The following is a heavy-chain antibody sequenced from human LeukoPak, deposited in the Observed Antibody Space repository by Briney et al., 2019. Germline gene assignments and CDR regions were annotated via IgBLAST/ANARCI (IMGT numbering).Heavy chain of an antibody. J-gene: IGHJ1*01. D-gene: IGHD6-13*01. CDR1: GYTLTELS. V-gene: IGHV1-24*01. CDR3: ATSPAGTFFQH. CDR2: FDPEDGEA. Sequence: ASVKVSCKVSGYTLTELSMHWVRQAPGKGLEWMGGFDPEDGEAIYAQTFQGRVTMTEDTSTDTAYMELSSLRSEDTAVYYCATSPAGTFFQHWGQGTLVTVSS.